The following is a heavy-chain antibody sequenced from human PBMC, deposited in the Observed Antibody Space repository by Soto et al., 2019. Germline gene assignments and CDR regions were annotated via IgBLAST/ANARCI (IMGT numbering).Heavy chain of an antibody. CDR3: AKDLYGAGWYNYFDP. CDR2: ISHDGGVK. CDR1: GFTFSTTG. Sequence: QVHLVESGGGVVQTGRSLRLSCAASGFTFSTTGMHWVRQAPGKGLEWVAVISHDGGVKHYTDSVKGRFTISRDTSNNTVYLQMNSLRPEDTAMYHCAKDLYGAGWYNYFDPWGQGTLVTVSS. V-gene: IGHV3-30*18. D-gene: IGHD6-19*01. J-gene: IGHJ5*02.